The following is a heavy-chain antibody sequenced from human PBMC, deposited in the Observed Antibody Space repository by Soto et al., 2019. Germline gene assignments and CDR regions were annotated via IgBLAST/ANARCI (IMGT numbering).Heavy chain of an antibody. V-gene: IGHV3-66*01. J-gene: IGHJ4*02. Sequence: PGGSLRLSCVVSGFTVTSHFMNWFRQAPGKGLEWVSVINSDGSTFYADSVKGRFIISRDHSQNTVYLQMDSLRGDDTALYYCAREGAVALDYWGQGTLVTVS. D-gene: IGHD6-19*01. CDR1: GFTVTSHF. CDR3: AREGAVALDY. CDR2: INSDGST.